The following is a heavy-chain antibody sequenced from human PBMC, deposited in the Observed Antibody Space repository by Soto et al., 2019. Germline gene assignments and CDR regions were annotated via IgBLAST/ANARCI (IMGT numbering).Heavy chain of an antibody. CDR2: MSYDGNNQ. V-gene: IGHV3-30*18. J-gene: IGHJ4*02. Sequence: QVQLVESGGGVVQPGRSLRLSCAASGFTFSSYAMHWVRQAPGKGLEWVAIMSYDGNNQYYADSVKGRFTRSRDNFKNTMYLQMNSLRAEDTAVYYCAKALGELSPESFDYWGQGILVTVSS. D-gene: IGHD3-16*02. CDR3: AKALGELSPESFDY. CDR1: GFTFSSYA.